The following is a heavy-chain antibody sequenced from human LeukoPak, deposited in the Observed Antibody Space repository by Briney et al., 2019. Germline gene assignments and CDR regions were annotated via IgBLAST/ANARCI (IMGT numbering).Heavy chain of an antibody. Sequence: PGGSLRLSCAASGFTFSSYEMNWVRQAPGKGLEWVSYISSSGSTIYYADSVKGRFTISRDNAKNSLYLQMNSLRAEDTAVYYCARVSSWDPYLDYWGQGTLVTVSS. CDR1: GFTFSSYE. D-gene: IGHD6-13*01. V-gene: IGHV3-48*03. CDR2: ISSSGSTI. J-gene: IGHJ4*02. CDR3: ARVSSWDPYLDY.